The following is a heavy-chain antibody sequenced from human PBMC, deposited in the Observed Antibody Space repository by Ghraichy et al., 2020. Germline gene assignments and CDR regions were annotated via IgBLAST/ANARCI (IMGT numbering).Heavy chain of an antibody. D-gene: IGHD3-10*01. CDR1: GGSFSGYY. CDR2: INHSGST. Sequence: ETLSLTCAVYGGSFSGYYWSWIRQPPGKGLEWIGEINHSGSTNYNPSLKSRVTISVDTSKNQFSLKLSSVTAADTAVYYCARGYSMVRGVIDYWGQGTLVTVSS. J-gene: IGHJ4*02. V-gene: IGHV4-34*01. CDR3: ARGYSMVRGVIDY.